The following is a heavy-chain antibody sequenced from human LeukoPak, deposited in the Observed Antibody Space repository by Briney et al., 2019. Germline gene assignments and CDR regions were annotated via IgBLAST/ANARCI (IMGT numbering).Heavy chain of an antibody. Sequence: GGSLRLSCAASGFIVSSNYMNWVRQAPGKGLEWVSIIYGGSKTYHADSVKGRFTISRDNSKNTLYLQMNSLRAEDTAIYYCSAADGGAFDIWGQGTMVTVSS. V-gene: IGHV3-53*01. CDR3: SAADGGAFDI. J-gene: IGHJ3*02. D-gene: IGHD3-16*01. CDR1: GFIVSSNY. CDR2: IYGGSKT.